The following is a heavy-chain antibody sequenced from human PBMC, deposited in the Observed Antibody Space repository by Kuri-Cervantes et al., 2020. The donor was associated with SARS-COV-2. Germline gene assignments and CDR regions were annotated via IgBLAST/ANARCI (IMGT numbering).Heavy chain of an antibody. D-gene: IGHD3-22*01. CDR1: GFTFSSYA. Sequence: GGSLRLSCAASGFTFSSYAMSWVRQAPGKGLEWVAFIRYDGSNKYYADSVKGRFTISRDNSKNTLYLQMNSLRAEDTAVYYCAKGSYYYDSSGYPYFDYWGQGTLVTVSS. V-gene: IGHV3-30*02. CDR2: IRYDGSNK. CDR3: AKGSYYYDSSGYPYFDY. J-gene: IGHJ4*02.